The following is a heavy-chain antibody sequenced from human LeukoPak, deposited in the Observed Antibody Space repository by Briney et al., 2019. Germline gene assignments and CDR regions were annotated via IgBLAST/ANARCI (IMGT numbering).Heavy chain of an antibody. D-gene: IGHD2-15*01. Sequence: SETLSLTCTVSGGSTSNYYWSWIRQPPGKGLEWIGYIYYSGSTNYNPSLKSRVTISVDTSKNQFSLNLSSVTAADTAVYYCARADCSGGSCYTNYFDFWGQGTLVTVSS. CDR2: IYYSGST. V-gene: IGHV4-59*01. CDR3: ARADCSGGSCYTNYFDF. CDR1: GGSTSNYY. J-gene: IGHJ4*02.